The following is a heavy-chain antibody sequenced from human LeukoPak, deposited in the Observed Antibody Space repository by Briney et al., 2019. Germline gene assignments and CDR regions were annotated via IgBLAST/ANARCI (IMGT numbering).Heavy chain of an antibody. CDR3: ARGTPIAAADY. Sequence: SETLSLTCTVSGGSISSYYWSWIRQPPGKGLEWIGYIYYSGSTNYNPSLKSRVTISVDTSKNQFSLKLSSVTAADTAVYYCARGTPIAAADYWGQGTLVTVSS. D-gene: IGHD6-13*01. CDR1: GGSISSYY. V-gene: IGHV4-59*08. CDR2: IYYSGST. J-gene: IGHJ4*02.